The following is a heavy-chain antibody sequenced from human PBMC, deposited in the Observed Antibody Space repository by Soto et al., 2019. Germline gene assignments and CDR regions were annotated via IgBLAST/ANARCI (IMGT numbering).Heavy chain of an antibody. CDR2: ISYDGSNK. V-gene: IGHV3-30-3*01. J-gene: IGHJ6*02. CDR1: GFTFSSYA. CDR3: AREREDIVVVPAAISGGMDV. Sequence: QPGGSLRLSCAASGFTFSSYAMHWVRQAPGKGLEWVAVISYDGSNKYYADSVKGRFTISRDNSKNTLYLQMNSLRAEDTAVYYCAREREDIVVVPAAISGGMDVWGQGTTVTVSS. D-gene: IGHD2-2*02.